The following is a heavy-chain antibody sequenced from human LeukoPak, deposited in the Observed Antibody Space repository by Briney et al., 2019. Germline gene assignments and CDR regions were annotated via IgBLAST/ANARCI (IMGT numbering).Heavy chain of an antibody. CDR1: GGSISSYY. J-gene: IGHJ5*02. D-gene: IGHD2-15*01. Sequence: SETLSLTCTVSGGSISSYYWSWIRQPPGKGLEWIGYIYYSGSTNYNPSLKSRVTISVDTSKNQFSLKLSSVTAADTAVYYCARQRDCSGSSCYGSWFDPWGQGILVTVSS. CDR2: IYYSGST. CDR3: ARQRDCSGSSCYGSWFDP. V-gene: IGHV4-59*08.